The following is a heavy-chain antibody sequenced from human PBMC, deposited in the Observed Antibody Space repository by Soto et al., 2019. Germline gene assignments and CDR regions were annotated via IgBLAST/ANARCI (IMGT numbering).Heavy chain of an antibody. CDR2: INPSGGST. D-gene: IGHD3-10*01. V-gene: IGHV1-46*03. CDR1: GYTFTRYY. Sequence: ASVKVSCKASGYTFTRYYMHWVRQAPGQGLEWMGIINPSGGSTTYAQKLQGRVTMTRDTSTSTVYMELSSLRSGDTAVYYCARDYGSGSHTPFDYWGQGTLVTVSS. CDR3: ARDYGSGSHTPFDY. J-gene: IGHJ4*02.